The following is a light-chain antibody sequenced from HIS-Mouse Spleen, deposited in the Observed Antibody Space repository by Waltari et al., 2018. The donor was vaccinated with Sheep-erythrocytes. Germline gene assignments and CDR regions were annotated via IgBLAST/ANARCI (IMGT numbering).Light chain of an antibody. V-gene: IGLV2-14*02. CDR2: DVS. J-gene: IGLJ3*02. Sequence: QSALTQPASVSGSPGQPITISCTGTSSDVGSYTLVSWYQQHPGKAPKLMIYDVSNRPSGVSNRFSGSKSGNTASLTISGLQAEDEADYYCSSYTSSSTSWVFGGGTKLTVL. CDR3: SSYTSSSTSWV. CDR1: SSDVGSYTL.